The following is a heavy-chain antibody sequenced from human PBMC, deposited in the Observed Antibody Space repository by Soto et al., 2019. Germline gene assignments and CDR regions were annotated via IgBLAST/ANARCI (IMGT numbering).Heavy chain of an antibody. D-gene: IGHD2-15*01. V-gene: IGHV3-23*01. Sequence: LRLSCAASGFTFSSYAINWVRQAPGKGLEWVSAISGSGGSTYFADSVKGRFTISRDNSKNTLFLQMNSLRVEDTALYYCAKFGSGGSGYWGQGTLVTVSS. J-gene: IGHJ4*02. CDR3: AKFGSGGSGY. CDR2: ISGSGGST. CDR1: GFTFSSYA.